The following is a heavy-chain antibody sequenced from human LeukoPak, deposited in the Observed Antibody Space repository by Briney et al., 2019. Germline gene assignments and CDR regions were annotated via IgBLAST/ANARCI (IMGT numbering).Heavy chain of an antibody. D-gene: IGHD6-19*01. CDR1: GFTFSSYA. CDR2: ISYDGSNN. Sequence: GGSLRLSCAASGFTFSSYALHWVRQAPGKGLGWVAVISYDGSNNYYADSVKGRFTISRDYSKNTLYLQMNSLRAEDTAVYYCARDPGSTGWYYYYYYMDVWGKGTTVTVSS. CDR3: ARDPGSTGWYYYYYYMDV. V-gene: IGHV3-30*01. J-gene: IGHJ6*03.